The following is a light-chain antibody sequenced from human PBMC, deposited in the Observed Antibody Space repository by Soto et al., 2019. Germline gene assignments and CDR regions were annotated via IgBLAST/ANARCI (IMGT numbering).Light chain of an antibody. J-gene: IGLJ1*01. CDR2: DVS. Sequence: QSALTQPASVSGSPGQSITIACTGTSSDVGGYNYVSWYQQHPGKVPKLMIYDVSNRPSGVSNRFSGSKSGNTASLTISGLQAEDEAYYYSSSYTSSSTRVFGTGRKVT. CDR3: SSYTSSSTRV. V-gene: IGLV2-14*01. CDR1: SSDVGGYNY.